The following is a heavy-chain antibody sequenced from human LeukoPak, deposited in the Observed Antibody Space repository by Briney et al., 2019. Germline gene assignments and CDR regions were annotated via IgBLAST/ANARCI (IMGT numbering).Heavy chain of an antibody. D-gene: IGHD3-10*01. J-gene: IGHJ4*02. CDR3: ARIEGSASTWYD. V-gene: IGHV1-2*02. Sequence: AASVKVSCKTSGHSLTAYYMHWVRQAPGQGLEWLGYVKPYNGDTKIAQKFLGRVTLTRDTSITTAYMELDRLTSDDTAVYYCARIEGSASTWYDWGQGTLVTVSS. CDR2: VKPYNGDT. CDR1: GHSLTAYY.